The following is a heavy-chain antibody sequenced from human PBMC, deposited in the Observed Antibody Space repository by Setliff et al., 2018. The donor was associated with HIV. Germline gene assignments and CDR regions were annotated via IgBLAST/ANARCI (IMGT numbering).Heavy chain of an antibody. CDR3: ARELGTGWYDP. D-gene: IGHD2-21*02. Sequence: RASVKVSCKVSGSTLITTSLTWVRQAPGQGLGWVGGIVPAFGTSDSSPRFQGRVTITTDFSANSAYMEMTSLTSDDTAVYYCARELGTGWYDPWGQGTLVTVSS. CDR1: GSTLITTS. V-gene: IGHV1-69*05. J-gene: IGHJ5*02. CDR2: IVPAFGTS.